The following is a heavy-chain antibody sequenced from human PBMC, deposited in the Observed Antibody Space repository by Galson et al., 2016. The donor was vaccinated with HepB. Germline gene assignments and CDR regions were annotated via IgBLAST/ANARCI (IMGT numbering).Heavy chain of an antibody. CDR1: GYSFTNYW. V-gene: IGHV5-10-1*01. CDR2: IDPTDSST. Sequence: QSGAEVKKPGESLRISCKGSGYSFTNYWITWVRQMPGKGLEWMGKIDPTDSSTNYSPSFQGHVTISAYKSISTAYLQWSSLKASDTAMYYCARQGVGASGYWGQGTLVTVSS. D-gene: IGHD1-26*01. CDR3: ARQGVGASGY. J-gene: IGHJ4*02.